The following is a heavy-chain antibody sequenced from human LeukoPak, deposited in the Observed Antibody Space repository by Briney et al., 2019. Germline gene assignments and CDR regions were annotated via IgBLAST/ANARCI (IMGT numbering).Heavy chain of an antibody. CDR2: IYYRGTT. V-gene: IGHV4-39*07. J-gene: IGHJ4*02. CDR3: ARDSIGISAVGTN. CDR1: GGSISGSSYY. D-gene: IGHD6-13*01. Sequence: PSETLSLTCTVSGGSISGSSYYWGWIRQPPGKGLEWIGTIYYRGTTYYNPSLESRVTISVDTSKNQFSLKLTSVTAADTAVYYCARDSIGISAVGTNWGQGTLVTVSS.